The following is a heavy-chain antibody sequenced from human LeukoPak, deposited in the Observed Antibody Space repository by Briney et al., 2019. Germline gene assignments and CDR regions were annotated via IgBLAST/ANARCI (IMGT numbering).Heavy chain of an antibody. Sequence: SQTLSLTCAVSGGSISSGGYSWSWLRQPPGQGLEWIGYIYHSGSTYYNPSLKSRVTISVDRSKNQFSLKLSSVTAADTAVYYCARTLYGDYVPDAFDIWGQGTMVTVSS. CDR2: IYHSGST. CDR3: ARTLYGDYVPDAFDI. V-gene: IGHV4-30-2*01. J-gene: IGHJ3*02. D-gene: IGHD4-17*01. CDR1: GGSISSGGYS.